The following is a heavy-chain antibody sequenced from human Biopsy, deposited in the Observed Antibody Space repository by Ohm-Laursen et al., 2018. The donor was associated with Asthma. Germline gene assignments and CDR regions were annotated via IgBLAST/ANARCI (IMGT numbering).Heavy chain of an antibody. CDR1: GGSMTPTSHY. D-gene: IGHD3-3*01. CDR2: ISYGGKT. Sequence: SETLSLTCAVSGGSMTPTSHYWDWIRQAPGKGLEWIGYISYGGKTSYNPSLKNRVTISRDTSKNQFSLRLTSVTAVDTAVYFCARRITIFGVVQKDHGMDAWGLGTTVIVSS. V-gene: IGHV4-39*01. CDR3: ARRITIFGVVQKDHGMDA. J-gene: IGHJ6*02.